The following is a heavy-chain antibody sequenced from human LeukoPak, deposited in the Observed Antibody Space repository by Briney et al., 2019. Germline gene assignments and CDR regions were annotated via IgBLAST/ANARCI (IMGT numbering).Heavy chain of an antibody. J-gene: IGHJ1*01. Sequence: GASVKVSCKASGYTFTSYGISWVRQAPGQGLEWMGWMSAYNGNTNYAQKLQGRVTMTTDTSTSTAYMELRSLRSDDTAVYYCARGRGYYDSSGSEYFQHWGQGTLVTVSS. V-gene: IGHV1-18*01. CDR2: MSAYNGNT. CDR3: ARGRGYYDSSGSEYFQH. D-gene: IGHD3-22*01. CDR1: GYTFTSYG.